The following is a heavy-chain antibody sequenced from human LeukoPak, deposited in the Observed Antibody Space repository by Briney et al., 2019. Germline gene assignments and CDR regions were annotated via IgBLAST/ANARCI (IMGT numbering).Heavy chain of an antibody. CDR1: GGSISSSSYY. V-gene: IGHV4-39*07. J-gene: IGHJ4*02. Sequence: PSETLSLTCTVSGGSISSSSYYWGWIRQPPGKGLEWIGEIYHSGSTNYNPSLKSRVTISVDKSKNQFSLKLSSVTAADTAVYYCATGYYRIDYWGQGTLVTVSS. CDR2: IYHSGST. D-gene: IGHD3-9*01. CDR3: ATGYYRIDY.